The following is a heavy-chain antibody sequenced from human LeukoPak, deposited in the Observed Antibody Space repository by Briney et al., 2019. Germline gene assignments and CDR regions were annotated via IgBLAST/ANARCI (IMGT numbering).Heavy chain of an antibody. Sequence: GGSLRLSCTASGFTFGYYAMSWVRQAPGKGLEWVGFIRSKVYVGTTEYAASVKGRFTISRDDSKSIAYLQMNSLKIEDTGVYYCARAQDYYDSSGYYGYWGQGTLVTVSS. CDR2: IRSKVYVGTT. CDR1: GFTFGYYA. V-gene: IGHV3-49*04. CDR3: ARAQDYYDSSGYYGY. J-gene: IGHJ4*02. D-gene: IGHD3-22*01.